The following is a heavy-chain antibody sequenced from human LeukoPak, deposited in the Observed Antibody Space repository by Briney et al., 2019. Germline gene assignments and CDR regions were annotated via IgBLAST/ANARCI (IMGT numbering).Heavy chain of an antibody. V-gene: IGHV4-34*01. CDR1: GGSFSGYY. D-gene: IGHD6-19*01. J-gene: IGHJ4*02. CDR3: ARGHASNINSSGWRKRGAHYYFGY. Sequence: PSETLSLTCAVYGGSFSGYYWSWIRQPPGKGLEWIGEINHSGSTNYNPSLKSRVTISVDTSKNQFSLKLSSVTAADTAVYYCARGHASNINSSGWRKRGAHYYFGYWGQGTLVTVSS. CDR2: INHSGST.